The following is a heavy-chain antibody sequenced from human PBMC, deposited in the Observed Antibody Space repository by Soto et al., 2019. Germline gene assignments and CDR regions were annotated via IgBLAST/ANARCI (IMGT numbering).Heavy chain of an antibody. CDR2: INHSGST. Sequence: SQTLSLTCAVYGGSFSGYYWSWIRQPPGKGLEWIGEINHSGSTNYNPSLKSRVTISVDTSKNQFSLKLSSVTAADTAVYYCARAGIRGDYHNWFDPWGQGTLVTVSS. CDR3: ARAGIRGDYHNWFDP. D-gene: IGHD4-17*01. CDR1: GGSFSGYY. J-gene: IGHJ5*02. V-gene: IGHV4-34*01.